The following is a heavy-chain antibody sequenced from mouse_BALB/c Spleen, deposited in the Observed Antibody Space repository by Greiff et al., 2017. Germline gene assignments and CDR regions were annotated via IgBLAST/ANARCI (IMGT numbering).Heavy chain of an antibody. CDR2: ISSGSSTI. CDR3: ARDYGGLDY. D-gene: IGHD1-1*01. CDR1: GFTFSSYG. Sequence: EVQVVESGGDLVKPGGSLKLSCAASGFTFSSYGMSWVRQTPDKRLEWVATISSGSSTIYYADTVKGRFTISRDNPKNTLFLQMTSLRSEDTAMYYCARDYGGLDYWGQGTTLTVSS. J-gene: IGHJ2*01. V-gene: IGHV5-17*02.